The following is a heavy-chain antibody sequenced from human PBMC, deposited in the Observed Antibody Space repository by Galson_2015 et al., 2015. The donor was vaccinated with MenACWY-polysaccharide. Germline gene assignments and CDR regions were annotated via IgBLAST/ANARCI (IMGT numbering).Heavy chain of an antibody. J-gene: IGHJ6*02. V-gene: IGHV3-33*01. CDR3: VRDFRWERAYGLDV. CDR1: GFSFSTYG. Sequence: SLRLSCAASGFSFSTYGMHWIRQTPGKGPEWIAVIWYDGNHKYYADSVKGRFTISRDNSKNTLYLQINSLRVDDTAVYYCVRDFRWERAYGLDVWGQGTTVLVSS. CDR2: IWYDGNHK. D-gene: IGHD3-16*01.